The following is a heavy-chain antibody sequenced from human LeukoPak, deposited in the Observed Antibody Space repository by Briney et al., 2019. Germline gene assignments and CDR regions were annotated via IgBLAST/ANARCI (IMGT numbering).Heavy chain of an antibody. CDR2: IYYSGST. V-gene: IGHV4-31*03. J-gene: IGHJ6*02. CDR1: GGSISSGGYY. D-gene: IGHD3-10*01. CDR3: ASSPRGSGSYSSHYYYGMDV. Sequence: PSETLSLTCTVSGGSISSGGYYWSWIRQHPGKGLEWIGYIYYSGSTYYNPSLKSRVTISVDTSKNQFSLKLSSVTAADTAVYYCASSPRGSGSYSSHYYYGMDVWGQGTTVTVSS.